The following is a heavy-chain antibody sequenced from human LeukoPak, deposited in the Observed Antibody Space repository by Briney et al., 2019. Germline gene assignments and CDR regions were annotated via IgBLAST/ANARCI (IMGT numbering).Heavy chain of an antibody. D-gene: IGHD3-16*01. CDR2: VNPDGSSV. Sequence: QPGGSLRLSCTASGFTFTRYWMHWVRQAPGKGLVWVSRVNPDGSSVTYGDSVKGRFTSCRDNAKNTLYLQMNSLRAEDMAVYYCARGGSYGDYWGQGILVTVSS. CDR3: ARGGSYGDY. CDR1: GFTFTRYW. J-gene: IGHJ4*02. V-gene: IGHV3-74*01.